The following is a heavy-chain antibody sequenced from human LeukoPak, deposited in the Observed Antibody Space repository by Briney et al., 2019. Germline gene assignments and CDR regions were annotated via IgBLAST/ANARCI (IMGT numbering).Heavy chain of an antibody. D-gene: IGHD4-17*01. V-gene: IGHV4-30-2*01. CDR1: GGSISSGGYS. CDR2: IYHSGST. Sequence: TSETLSLTCAVSGGSISSGGYSWSWIRQPPGKGLEWIGYIYHSGSTYYNPSLKSRVTISVDRSKNQYSLKLSSVTAPDTAVYYCARAPTTYYGDTVGYFDYWGQGTLVTVSS. CDR3: ARAPTTYYGDTVGYFDY. J-gene: IGHJ4*02.